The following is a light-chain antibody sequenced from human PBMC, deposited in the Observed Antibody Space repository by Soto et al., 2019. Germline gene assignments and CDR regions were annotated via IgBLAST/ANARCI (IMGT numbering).Light chain of an antibody. V-gene: IGKV1-39*01. J-gene: IGKJ4*01. CDR3: QKSYSAPLT. CDR1: QTISSF. CDR2: TTS. Sequence: DIQMTQSPSSLSASVGDRVTITCRASQTISSFLNWYQQKPGKAPKLLIYTTSSLQSGVPSRFSGSGSGIDFTLTISSLQPEDFATYYCQKSYSAPLTFGGGTKVDIK.